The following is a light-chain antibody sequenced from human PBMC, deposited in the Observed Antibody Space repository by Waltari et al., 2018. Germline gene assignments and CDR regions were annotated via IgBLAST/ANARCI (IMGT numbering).Light chain of an antibody. Sequence: DIQMTHSPSSVSASVGDRVTITCRASQGILSWLAWYQQRPGKAPKLLIYAASSLQSGVPSRFSGSGSGTDFTLTISSLQTEDFATYYCQQAHTFPPTFGPGTKVHIQ. CDR2: AAS. CDR1: QGILSW. J-gene: IGKJ3*01. CDR3: QQAHTFPPT. V-gene: IGKV1-12*01.